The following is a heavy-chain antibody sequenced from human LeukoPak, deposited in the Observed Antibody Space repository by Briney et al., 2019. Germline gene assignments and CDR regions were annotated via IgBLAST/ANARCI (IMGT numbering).Heavy chain of an antibody. CDR3: ASRQQLPGGAFDI. CDR1: GSTFSTYW. J-gene: IGHJ3*02. D-gene: IGHD6-13*01. V-gene: IGHV3-7*01. Sequence: PGGSLRLSCAASGSTFSTYWMGWVRQAPGKGLEWVANIKQDGSEKYYVDSVKGRFNISRDNAKNSLYLQMNSLRAEDTAVYYCASRQQLPGGAFDIWGQGTMVTVSS. CDR2: IKQDGSEK.